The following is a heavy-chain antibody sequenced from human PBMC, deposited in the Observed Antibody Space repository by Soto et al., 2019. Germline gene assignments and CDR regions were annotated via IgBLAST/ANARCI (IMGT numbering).Heavy chain of an antibody. CDR2: IIPIFGTA. CDR1: GGTFSSFA. V-gene: IGHV1-69*13. Sequence: ASVKVSCKASGGTFSSFAISWVRQAPGQGLEWMGGIIPIFGTANYAQKFQGRVTITADESTSTAYMELSSLRSEDTAVYYCARSLLECNCFDPWGQGTLVTVSS. CDR3: ARSLLECNCFDP. J-gene: IGHJ5*02. D-gene: IGHD3-3*01.